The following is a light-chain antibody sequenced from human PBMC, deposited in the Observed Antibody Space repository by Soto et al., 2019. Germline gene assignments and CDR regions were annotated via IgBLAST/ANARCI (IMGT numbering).Light chain of an antibody. J-gene: IGLJ1*01. Sequence: QPVLTQSSSASASLGSSVKLTCTLSSGHSSYIIAWHQQQPGKAPRYLMKLEGSGSYNKGSGVPDRFSGSSSGADRYLTISNLQSEDEADYYCQTWGTGIHVFGTGTKVTVL. CDR3: QTWGTGIHV. CDR2: LEGSGSY. CDR1: SGHSSYI. V-gene: IGLV4-60*03.